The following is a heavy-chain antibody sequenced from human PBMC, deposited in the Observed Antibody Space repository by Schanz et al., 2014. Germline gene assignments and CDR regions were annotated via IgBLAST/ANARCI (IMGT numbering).Heavy chain of an antibody. CDR2: INTGSGDT. D-gene: IGHD5-12*01. Sequence: QVHLVQSGAEVKRPGASVKVSCKASEYSFTSYSMHWVRQAPGQRLEWMGWINTGSGDTKYSQNFQGRVTMTTDTSTSTAYMELRSLRSEDTAVYSCARGIGGYGANNYFDYWGQGTLVTVSS. CDR1: EYSFTSYS. V-gene: IGHV1-3*04. J-gene: IGHJ4*02. CDR3: ARGIGGYGANNYFDY.